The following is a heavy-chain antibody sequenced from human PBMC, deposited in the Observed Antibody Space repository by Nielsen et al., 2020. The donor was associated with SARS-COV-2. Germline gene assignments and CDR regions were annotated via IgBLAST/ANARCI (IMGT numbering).Heavy chain of an antibody. CDR3: ARDSVVGTDFWSGYYTRWFDP. V-gene: IGHV4-61*01. D-gene: IGHD3-3*01. CDR1: GGSVSSGSYY. Sequence: SETLSLTCTVSGGSVSSGSYYWSWIRQPPGKGLEWIGYIYYSGSTNYNPSLKSRVTISVDTSKNQFSLKLSSVTAADTAVYYCARDSVVGTDFWSGYYTRWFDPWGQGTLVTVSS. J-gene: IGHJ5*02. CDR2: IYYSGST.